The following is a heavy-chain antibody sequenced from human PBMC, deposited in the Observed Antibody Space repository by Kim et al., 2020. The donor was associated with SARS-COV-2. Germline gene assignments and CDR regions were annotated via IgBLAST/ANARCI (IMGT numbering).Heavy chain of an antibody. CDR1: GGSFSGYY. CDR2: INHSGST. V-gene: IGHV4-34*01. D-gene: IGHD6-6*01. CDR3: ARGLISRGIAARACYFDY. J-gene: IGHJ4*02. Sequence: SETLSLTCAVYGGSFSGYYWSWIRQPPGKGLEWIGEINHSGSTNYNPSLKSRVTISVDTSKNQFSLKLSSVTAADTAVYYCARGLISRGIAARACYFDYWGQGTLVTVSS.